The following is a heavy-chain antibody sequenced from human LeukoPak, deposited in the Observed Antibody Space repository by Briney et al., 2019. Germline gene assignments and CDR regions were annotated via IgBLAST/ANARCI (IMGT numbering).Heavy chain of an antibody. D-gene: IGHD3-3*01. CDR3: ARGPRFLEWLNDAYYYYYYMDV. Sequence: GGSLRLSCAASGFTFDDYGMSWVRQAPGEGLEWVSGINWNGGSTGYADSVKGRFTISRDNAKNSLYLQMNSLRAEDTALYYCARGPRFLEWLNDAYYYYYYMDVWGKETRVTIFS. CDR2: INWNGGST. CDR1: GFTFDDYG. J-gene: IGHJ6*03. V-gene: IGHV3-20*04.